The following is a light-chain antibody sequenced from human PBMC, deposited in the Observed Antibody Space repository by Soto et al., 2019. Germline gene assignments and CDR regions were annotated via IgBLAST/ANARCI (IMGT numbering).Light chain of an antibody. CDR1: QSVSSN. J-gene: IGKJ1*01. CDR3: QQYNNWPPGT. CDR2: GAS. V-gene: IGKV3-15*01. Sequence: EIVMTQSPVTLSVSPGERATLSCRASQSVSSNLAWYPQKPGQAPRLLIYGASTRATGIPARFSGSGSGTEFTLTISSLQPEDFAVYYCQQYNNWPPGTFGQGTKVEIK.